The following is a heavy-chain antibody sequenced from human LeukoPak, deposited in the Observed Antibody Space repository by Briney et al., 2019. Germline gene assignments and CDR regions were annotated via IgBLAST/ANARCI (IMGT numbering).Heavy chain of an antibody. CDR3: ARGFSGSYQAGFDY. J-gene: IGHJ4*02. CDR1: GYTFTSYG. D-gene: IGHD1-26*01. CDR2: ISAYSGNT. V-gene: IGHV1-18*01. Sequence: ASVKVSCKASGYTFTSYGISWVRQAPGQGLEWMGWISAYSGNTNYAQKLQGRVTMTTDTSTSTAYMELRSLRSDDTAVYYCARGFSGSYQAGFDYWGQGTLVTVSS.